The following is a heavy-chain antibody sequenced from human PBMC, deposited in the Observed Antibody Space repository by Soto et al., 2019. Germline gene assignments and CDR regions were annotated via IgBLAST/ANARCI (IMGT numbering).Heavy chain of an antibody. V-gene: IGHV5-10-1*01. J-gene: IGHJ3*02. CDR2: IDPSDSYT. Sequence: GESLKMSCKGSGYSFTSYWISWVRQMPGKGLEWMGRIDPSDSYTNYSPSFQGHVTISADKSISTAYLQWSSLKASDTAMYYCARRPNNYYDSSGYYSVGAFDIWGQGTMVTVSS. D-gene: IGHD3-22*01. CDR1: GYSFTSYW. CDR3: ARRPNNYYDSSGYYSVGAFDI.